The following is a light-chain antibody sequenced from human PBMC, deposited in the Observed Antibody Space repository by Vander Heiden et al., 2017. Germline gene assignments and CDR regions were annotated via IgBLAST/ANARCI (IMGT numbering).Light chain of an antibody. CDR2: EVS. Sequence: QSALTQPASVSGSPGQSITISGTGTSSDVGSYNLVSWYQQHPGKAPKLMIYEVSKWPSGISNRFSGSKSGNTASLTISGLQAEDEADYYCCSYAGSLYVFGTGTKVTVL. V-gene: IGLV2-23*02. CDR3: CSYAGSLYV. J-gene: IGLJ1*01. CDR1: SSDVGSYNL.